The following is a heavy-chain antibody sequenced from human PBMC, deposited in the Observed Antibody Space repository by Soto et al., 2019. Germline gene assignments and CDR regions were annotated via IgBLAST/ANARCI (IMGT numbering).Heavy chain of an antibody. V-gene: IGHV1-46*01. CDR2: INPSGGST. D-gene: IGHD4-17*01. Sequence: ASVKVSCKASGYTFTNYGITWVRQAPGQGLEWMGIINPSGGSTSYAQKFQGRVTMTRDTSTSTVYMELSSLRSEDTAVYYCARGIPSTVVTPAFDYWGQGTLVTVSS. CDR1: GYTFTNYG. J-gene: IGHJ4*02. CDR3: ARGIPSTVVTPAFDY.